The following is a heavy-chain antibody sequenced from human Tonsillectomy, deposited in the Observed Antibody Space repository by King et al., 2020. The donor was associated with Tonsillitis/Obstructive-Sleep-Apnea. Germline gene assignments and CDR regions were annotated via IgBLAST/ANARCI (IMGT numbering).Heavy chain of an antibody. Sequence: QLVQSGAEVKKPGDSVKVSCKASGYTFTGYYIHWVRQAPGQGLEWMGWINPNSGGTNYAQKFQGRVTMTRDTSISTAYMELSRLRSDDTAVYYCAREYSNYGLDYFDYWGQGTLVTVSS. D-gene: IGHD4-11*01. J-gene: IGHJ4*02. CDR3: AREYSNYGLDYFDY. CDR1: GYTFTGYY. CDR2: INPNSGGT. V-gene: IGHV1-2*02.